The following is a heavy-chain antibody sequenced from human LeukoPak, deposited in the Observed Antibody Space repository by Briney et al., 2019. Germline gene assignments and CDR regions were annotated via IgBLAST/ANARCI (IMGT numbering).Heavy chain of an antibody. V-gene: IGHV1-46*01. CDR2: INPSGGST. CDR1: GGTFSSYA. CDR3: ARDGVAVAGYYFDY. Sequence: EASVKVSCKASGGTFSSYAISWVRQAPGQGLEWMGIINPSGGSTSYAQKFQGRVTMTRDTSTSTVYMELSSLRSEDTAVYYCARDGVAVAGYYFDYWGQGTLVTVSS. D-gene: IGHD6-19*01. J-gene: IGHJ4*02.